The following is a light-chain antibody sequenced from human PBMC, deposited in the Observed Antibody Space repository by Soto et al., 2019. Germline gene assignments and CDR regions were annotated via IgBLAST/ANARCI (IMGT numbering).Light chain of an antibody. CDR3: GTWDTSLSAVV. J-gene: IGLJ2*01. CDR1: SSNIGNNY. CDR2: DNN. V-gene: IGLV1-51*01. Sequence: QSVLTQPPSVSAAPGQTVTISCSGSSSNIGNNYVSWYQHLPGTAPKLLIYDNNERPSGIPDRFSGSKSGTSATLGITGLQTGDEADYHCGTWDTSLSAVVFGGGTQLTVL.